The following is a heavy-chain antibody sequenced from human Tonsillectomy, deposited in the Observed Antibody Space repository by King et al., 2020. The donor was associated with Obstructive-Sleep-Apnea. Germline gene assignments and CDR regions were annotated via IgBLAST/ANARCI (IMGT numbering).Heavy chain of an antibody. J-gene: IGHJ3*02. V-gene: IGHV3-9*01. D-gene: IGHD3-10*01. CDR1: RFTFDDCA. CDR2: ISWSVDRV. Sequence: VQLVESGGGFVLPGRSLRLSCAASRFTFDDCAMHWVRQVPGKGLVWVSSISWSVDRVAYADSGKGRFTISRDNAKNSLFLQMNSLRREDTAFYYCAKDQGEYFGVGAFDIWGQGTLVTVSS. CDR3: AKDQGEYFGVGAFDI.